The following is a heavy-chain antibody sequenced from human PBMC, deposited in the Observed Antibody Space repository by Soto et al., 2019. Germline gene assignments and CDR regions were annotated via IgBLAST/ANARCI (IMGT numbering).Heavy chain of an antibody. V-gene: IGHV4-59*01. CDR1: CGSLSSYY. CDR2: IYYSGST. J-gene: IGHJ4*02. Sequence: SETLSLTWTVACGSLSSYYWSWILQPPGKGLEWIGYIYYSGSTNYNPSLKSRVTISVDTSKNQFSLKLSSVTAADTAVYYCARDRWGEDGSGSYSLDYWGQGTLVTVSS. CDR3: ARDRWGEDGSGSYSLDY. D-gene: IGHD3-10*01.